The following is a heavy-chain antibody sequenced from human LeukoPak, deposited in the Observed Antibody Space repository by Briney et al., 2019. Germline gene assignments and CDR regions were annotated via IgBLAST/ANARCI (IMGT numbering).Heavy chain of an antibody. CDR2: ITPIFGTA. D-gene: IGHD3-22*01. J-gene: IGHJ4*02. CDR3: AREWGLESSGYYYAY. CDR1: GGTFSRFT. V-gene: IGHV1-69*13. Sequence: SVKVSCKASGGTFSRFTISWVRQAPGQGSEWMGGITPIFGTANFAQKFQGRVSITADGSTSTAFMELSSLRSEDTAVYYCAREWGLESSGYYYAYWGQGTLVTVSS.